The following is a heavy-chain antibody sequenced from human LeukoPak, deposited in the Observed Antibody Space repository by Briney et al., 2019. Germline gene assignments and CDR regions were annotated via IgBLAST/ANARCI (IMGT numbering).Heavy chain of an antibody. D-gene: IGHD3-22*01. CDR1: GGSFSGYY. CDR2: INHSGST. CDR3: ARGGDSSGYSH. Sequence: PSETLSLTCAVYGGSFSGYYWSWIRQPPGKGLEWIGEINHSGSTNYNPSLKSRVTISVDTSKNQFSLKLSSVTAADTAVYYCARGGDSSGYSHWGQGTLVTVSS. J-gene: IGHJ4*02. V-gene: IGHV4-34*01.